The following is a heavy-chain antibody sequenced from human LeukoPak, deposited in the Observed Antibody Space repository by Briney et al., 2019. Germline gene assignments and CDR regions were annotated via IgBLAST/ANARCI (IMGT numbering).Heavy chain of an antibody. V-gene: IGHV3-7*01. D-gene: IGHD6-13*01. CDR2: IRQDGGEK. CDR3: ARDGTAAGLYFDL. CDR1: GFTFSSYW. J-gene: IGHJ4*01. Sequence: GGSLRLSCAVSGFTFSSYWMNWVRQAPGKGLEWVASIRQDGGEKSYVGSVKGRFTISRDNSKNSLYLQMSSLRAEDTAVYYCARDGTAAGLYFDLWGQGTLVTVSS.